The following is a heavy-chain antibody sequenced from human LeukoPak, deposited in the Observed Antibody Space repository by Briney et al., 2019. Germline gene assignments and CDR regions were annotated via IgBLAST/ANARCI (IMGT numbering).Heavy chain of an antibody. J-gene: IGHJ4*02. V-gene: IGHV3-21*01. Sequence: GGSLTLSCAASEFAFSSYSMNWSRQAPGKGRERVASITSGSKYIFYADSVRGRFTISRDNAENSLFLHMKSLRADDTGVYFCARDEETVAGLNGFDLWGQGTLVTVSS. CDR1: EFAFSSYS. CDR3: ARDEETVAGLNGFDL. CDR2: ITSGSKYI. D-gene: IGHD6-19*01.